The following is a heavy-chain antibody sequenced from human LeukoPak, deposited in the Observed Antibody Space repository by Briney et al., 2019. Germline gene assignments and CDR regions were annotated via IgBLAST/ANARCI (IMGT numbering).Heavy chain of an antibody. V-gene: IGHV3-33*01. CDR3: ARDSASSGWFIDY. D-gene: IGHD6-19*01. CDR2: IWDDGSNK. J-gene: IGHJ4*02. Sequence: GGSLRLSCAASGFTFSTYGMHWVRQAPGKGLEWVAVIWDDGSNKFYADSVKGRFTISRDDSKNTLYLQMNSLRAEDTAVYYCARDSASSGWFIDYWGQGTLVTVSS. CDR1: GFTFSTYG.